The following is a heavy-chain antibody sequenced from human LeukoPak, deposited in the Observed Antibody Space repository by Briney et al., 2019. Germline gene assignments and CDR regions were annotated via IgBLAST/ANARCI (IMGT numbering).Heavy chain of an antibody. V-gene: IGHV4-59*01. CDR3: ARMYTAMVTVIDY. CDR1: GGSISSYY. CDR2: IYYSGST. Sequence: SETLSLTCPVSGGSISSYYWSWIRQPPGKRLEWIGYIYYSGSTNYNPSLKSRVTISVDTSKNQFSLKLSSVTAADTAVYYCARMYTAMVTVIDYWGQGTLVTVSS. J-gene: IGHJ4*02. D-gene: IGHD5-18*01.